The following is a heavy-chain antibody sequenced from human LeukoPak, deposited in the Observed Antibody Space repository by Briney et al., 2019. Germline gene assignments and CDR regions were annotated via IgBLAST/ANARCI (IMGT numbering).Heavy chain of an antibody. CDR3: SREESGGTFDY. CDR2: INVSVDRT. V-gene: IGHV1-46*01. J-gene: IGHJ4*02. CDR1: GYTFTNYY. D-gene: IGHD2-15*01. Sequence: ASVKVSCKASGYTFTNYYMHWVRQAPGQGLEWMGMINVSVDRTNYARKFQGRVTMTRDTSTSTVYMELNSLTSEDTAVYFCSREESGGTFDYWGQGTLVTVSS.